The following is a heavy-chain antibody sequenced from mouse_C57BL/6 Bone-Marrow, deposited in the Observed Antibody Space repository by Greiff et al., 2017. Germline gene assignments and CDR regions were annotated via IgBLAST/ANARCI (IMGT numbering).Heavy chain of an antibody. V-gene: IGHV14-4*01. J-gene: IGHJ2*01. D-gene: IGHD2-3*01. CDR3: SSFDGNYFDF. CDR1: GFNIKDDY. Sequence: EVQLQQSGAELVRPGASVKLSCTASGFNIKDDYIHWVKQRPEQGLEWIGWIDPEIGDTVYASKFPGKATITSDPSSTTAYLLLSSLTSEDTAVYYCSSFDGNYFDFWGQGTPLTVAS. CDR2: IDPEIGDT.